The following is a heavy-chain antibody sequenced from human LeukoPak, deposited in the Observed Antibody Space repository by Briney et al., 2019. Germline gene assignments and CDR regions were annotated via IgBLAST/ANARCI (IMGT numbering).Heavy chain of an antibody. D-gene: IGHD3-22*01. CDR3: ARATYDSSDYFYPYFDY. Sequence: PSETLSLTCTVSGASISTYYWTWTRQPAGKGLEWIGRVSTSGITKYNPSLKSRVIMSVDTSKNQFSLNLTSVTAADTAVYYCARATYDSSDYFYPYFDYWGQGTLVTVSS. CDR2: VSTSGIT. CDR1: GASISTYY. V-gene: IGHV4-4*07. J-gene: IGHJ4*02.